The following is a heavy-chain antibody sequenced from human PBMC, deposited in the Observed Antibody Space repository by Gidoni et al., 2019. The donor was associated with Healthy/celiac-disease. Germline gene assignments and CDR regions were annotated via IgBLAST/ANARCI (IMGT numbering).Heavy chain of an antibody. CDR2: INHSGST. Sequence: QVPLQQWGAGLLKPSETLSLTCAVYGGSFSGYYWSWIRQPPGKGLEWIGEINHSGSTNYNPSLKSRVTISVDTSKNQFALKLSSVTAADTAVYYCARAGIYYGPGFDPWGQGTLVTVSS. V-gene: IGHV4-34*01. D-gene: IGHD1-26*01. J-gene: IGHJ5*02. CDR1: GGSFSGYY. CDR3: ARAGIYYGPGFDP.